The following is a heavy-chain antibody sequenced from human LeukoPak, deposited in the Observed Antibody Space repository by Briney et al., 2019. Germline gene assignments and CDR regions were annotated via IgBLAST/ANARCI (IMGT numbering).Heavy chain of an antibody. CDR1: GGTFSSSA. CDR3: ARGPRVVAAAPYAFDI. CDR2: IIPIFGTA. J-gene: IGHJ3*02. Sequence: SVKVSCKASGGTFSSSAISWVRQAPGQGLEWMGGIIPIFGTANYAQKFQGRVTITTDESTSTAYMELSSLRSEDTAVYYCARGPRVVAAAPYAFDIWGQGTMVTVSS. V-gene: IGHV1-69*05. D-gene: IGHD2-15*01.